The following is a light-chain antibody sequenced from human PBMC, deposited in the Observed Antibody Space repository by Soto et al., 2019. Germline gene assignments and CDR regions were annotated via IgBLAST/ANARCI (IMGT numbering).Light chain of an antibody. V-gene: IGKV3-15*01. CDR1: QGIGDT. Sequence: EVVMTQSPATLSVSPWEGATLSCRASQGIGDTLAWYQHKPGQTPRLLIYDTSTRATGVPARFSGSRSGTEFTLTISSLQSEDFTVYYCQQYNKWPLTFGQGTKVDIK. CDR3: QQYNKWPLT. J-gene: IGKJ1*01. CDR2: DTS.